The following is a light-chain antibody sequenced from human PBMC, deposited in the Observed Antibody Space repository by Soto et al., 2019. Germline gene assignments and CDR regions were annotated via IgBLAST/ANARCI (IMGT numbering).Light chain of an antibody. J-gene: IGLJ3*02. Sequence: HSALTQPASVSGSPGQSITISCTGTSSDVGGYNYVSWYQHHPGKVPKLIIYEVSNRPSGVSNRFSGSKSGNTASLSISGLQAEDEADYYCSSYTTSYTQVFGGGTKLTVL. V-gene: IGLV2-14*01. CDR2: EVS. CDR3: SSYTTSYTQV. CDR1: SSDVGGYNY.